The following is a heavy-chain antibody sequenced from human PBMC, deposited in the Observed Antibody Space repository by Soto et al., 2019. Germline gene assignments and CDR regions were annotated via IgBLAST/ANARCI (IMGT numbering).Heavy chain of an antibody. CDR3: VRDLDGSGSYYTDY. J-gene: IGHJ4*02. D-gene: IGHD3-10*01. CDR2: TRPNNGNT. V-gene: IGHV1-18*01. Sequence: ASVKVYCKASGYTFSIYGINWVRQAPGQGLEWMGWTRPNNGNTKYAQNLQGRVTMTTDTSTSTAYMELRSLRPDDTAVYYCVRDLDGSGSYYTDYWGQGTLVTVSS. CDR1: GYTFSIYG.